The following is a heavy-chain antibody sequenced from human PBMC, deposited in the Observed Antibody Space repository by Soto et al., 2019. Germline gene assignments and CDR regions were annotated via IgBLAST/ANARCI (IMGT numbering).Heavy chain of an antibody. J-gene: IGHJ4*02. V-gene: IGHV3-74*01. Sequence: EVQLVESGGDLVQPGGSLRLCCAASGFTLSDYWIHWVRQVPGKGMVWVSRIDNHGSGTSYADFVKGRFTISRESDKNTLYLQLNTLSFDYTAIYFCASLQFAGPEYRGQGTLV. CDR3: ASLQFAGPEY. CDR1: GFTLSDYW. CDR2: IDNHGSGT.